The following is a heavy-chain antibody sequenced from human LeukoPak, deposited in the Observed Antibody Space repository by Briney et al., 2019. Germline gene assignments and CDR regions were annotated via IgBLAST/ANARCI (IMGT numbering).Heavy chain of an antibody. V-gene: IGHV1-18*01. CDR3: ARGPIAAAGDY. D-gene: IGHD6-13*01. CDR1: GYTFTNYG. Sequence: ASVKVSCKASGYTFTNYGTTWVRQAPGQGLEWMGWINANNGDTNYAQNLQGRVTMTRDTSTSTAYMEVRSLRSDDTAVYYCARGPIAAAGDYWGQGTLVTVSS. CDR2: INANNGDT. J-gene: IGHJ4*02.